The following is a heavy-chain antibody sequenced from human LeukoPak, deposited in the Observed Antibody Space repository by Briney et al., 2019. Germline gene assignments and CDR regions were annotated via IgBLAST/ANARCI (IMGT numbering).Heavy chain of an antibody. D-gene: IGHD4-23*01. CDR1: GFTFSSYW. CDR3: ASALGPTVVTPGY. J-gene: IGHJ4*02. CDR2: ISSSSSYI. Sequence: PGGSLRLSCAASGFTFSSYWMSWVRQAPGKGLEWVSSISSSSSYIYYADSVKGRFTISRDNAKNSLYLQMNSLRAEDTAVYYCASALGPTVVTPGYWGQGTLVTVSS. V-gene: IGHV3-21*01.